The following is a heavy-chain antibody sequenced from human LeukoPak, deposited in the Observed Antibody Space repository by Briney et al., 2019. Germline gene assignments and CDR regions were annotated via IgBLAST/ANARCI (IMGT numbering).Heavy chain of an antibody. J-gene: IGHJ4*02. CDR1: VYTFTNYG. CDR3: AREYCSRTSCYCPDY. D-gene: IGHD2-2*01. V-gene: IGHV1-18*01. CDR2: ISTYNAKT. Sequence: ASVSVSCKASVYTFTNYGISWVRQAPGQGLEWMGWISTYNAKTNYAHKVQGRFTMTTHTSTSTVYMELRSLRSDDTAVYYCAREYCSRTSCYCPDYWGQGTLVTVSS.